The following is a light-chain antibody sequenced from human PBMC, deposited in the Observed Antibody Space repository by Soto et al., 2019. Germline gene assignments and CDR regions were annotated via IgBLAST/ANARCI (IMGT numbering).Light chain of an antibody. V-gene: IGLV2-8*01. CDR3: KSYACSNTYV. Sequence: QSVLTQPPSASGYPGQSVTISCTGTKNDIGVYDFVSWYQHHPGKAPRLIIYEVVQRPSGVPDRFSGSKSGNTASLTVSGLLAAEEADYFCKSYACSNTYVFGSGTNVTVL. J-gene: IGLJ1*01. CDR2: EVV. CDR1: KNDIGVYDF.